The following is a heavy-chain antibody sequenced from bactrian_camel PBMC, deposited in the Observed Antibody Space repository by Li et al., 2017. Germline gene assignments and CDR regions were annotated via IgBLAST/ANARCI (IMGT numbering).Heavy chain of an antibody. CDR3: AADKTWYTNSLIDTAYNY. CDR2: VENSGSNT. CDR1: GRSSSSRC. V-gene: IGHV3-3*01. J-gene: IGHJ4*01. Sequence: VQLVESGGGSVQAGGSLKLACAASGRSSSSRCMGWFRQSPGKEREAIATVENSGSNTYYSDSVKGRFTISRDSAKNRIYLQMNSLNPEDTAMYYCAADKTWYTNSLIDTAYNYWGPGTQVTVS. D-gene: IGHD1*01.